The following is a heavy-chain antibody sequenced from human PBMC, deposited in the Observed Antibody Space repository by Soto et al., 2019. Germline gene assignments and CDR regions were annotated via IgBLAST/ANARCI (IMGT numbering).Heavy chain of an antibody. Sequence: SEILSLTCTVSGGSISPSYWSWIRQSPGKGLEWIGYIYYSGSTNYNPSLKSRVIISVDTSKNQFSLKLSSVTAADTAVYYCASLYPYFDILTGSQNFAFDIWGQGTMVTVSS. CDR1: GGSISPSY. J-gene: IGHJ3*02. D-gene: IGHD3-9*01. CDR2: IYYSGST. V-gene: IGHV4-59*01. CDR3: ASLYPYFDILTGSQNFAFDI.